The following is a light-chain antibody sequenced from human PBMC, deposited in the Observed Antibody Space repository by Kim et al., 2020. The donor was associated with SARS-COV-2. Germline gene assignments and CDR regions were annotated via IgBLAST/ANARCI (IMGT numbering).Light chain of an antibody. CDR1: QSMSNW. Sequence: DIQMTKSPATLSASVGDRVTITCRASQSMSNWLAWYQQKPGKAPKLLIYDASTLESGVPSRFSGSGSGTEFTLTISSLQPDDFGTYYCQQYNNHILSFGGGTKVDIK. CDR2: DAS. CDR3: QQYNNHILS. V-gene: IGKV1-5*01. J-gene: IGKJ4*01.